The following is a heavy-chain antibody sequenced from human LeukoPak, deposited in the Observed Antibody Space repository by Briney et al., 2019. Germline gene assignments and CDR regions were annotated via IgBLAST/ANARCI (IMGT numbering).Heavy chain of an antibody. V-gene: IGHV1-8*01. D-gene: IGHD3-22*01. J-gene: IGHJ3*02. CDR3: ARGGLYDSSGYSDDAFDI. CDR1: GYTFTSYD. Sequence: GASVKVSCKASGYTFTSYDINWVRQATGQRLEWRGWMNPNSGNTGYAQKFQGRVTMTRDTSISTAYMELSSLRSEDTAVYYCARGGLYDSSGYSDDAFDIWGQGTMVTVSS. CDR2: MNPNSGNT.